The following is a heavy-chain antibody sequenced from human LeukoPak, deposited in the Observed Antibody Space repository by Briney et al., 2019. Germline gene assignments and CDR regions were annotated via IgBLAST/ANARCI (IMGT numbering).Heavy chain of an antibody. CDR2: IKQDGSEK. V-gene: IGHV3-7*01. J-gene: IGHJ4*02. CDR1: GITLSVYW. Sequence: GGSLRLSCAPSGITLSVYWMSWVRQAPGKGREWVANIKQDGSEKYYRDSMQGRFTISRDNAKNSLYLQMNSLRAEDTAVYYCARSGSGYFDYWGQGSLVTVSS. CDR3: ARSGSGYFDY.